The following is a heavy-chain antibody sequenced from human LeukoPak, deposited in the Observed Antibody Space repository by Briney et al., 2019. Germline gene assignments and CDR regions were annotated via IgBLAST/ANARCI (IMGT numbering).Heavy chain of an antibody. J-gene: IGHJ4*02. V-gene: IGHV4-59*01. CDR2: ISYIGST. CDR3: ARASGADRPSDY. CDR1: GGSISSYY. Sequence: SETLSLTCTVSGGSISSYYCNWIWQPPGQRPEWIGYISYIGSTNYHPSLKRRVTMSVDLSKNQFSLKLSSVTAADTAVYYCARASGADRPSDYWGQGTLVTVSS. D-gene: IGHD3-10*01.